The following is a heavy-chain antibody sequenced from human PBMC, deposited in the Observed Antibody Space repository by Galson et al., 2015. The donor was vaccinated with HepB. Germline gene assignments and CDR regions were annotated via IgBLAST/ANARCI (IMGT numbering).Heavy chain of an antibody. J-gene: IGHJ4*02. CDR3: ARHLSSGSYMGVDY. CDR1: GFTFSSYS. V-gene: IGHV3-21*06. D-gene: IGHD1-26*01. CDR2: ISSSSSHI. Sequence: SLRLSCAASGFTFSSYSMNWVRQAPGKGLEWVSSISSSSSHIYYADSVKGRLTISRDNAKNSLYLQMNSLRAEDTAVYYCARHLSSGSYMGVDYWGQGTQVTVSS.